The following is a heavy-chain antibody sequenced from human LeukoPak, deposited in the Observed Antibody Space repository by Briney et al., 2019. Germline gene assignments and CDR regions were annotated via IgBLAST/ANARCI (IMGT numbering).Heavy chain of an antibody. D-gene: IGHD1-26*01. Sequence: PGGSLRLSCAASGFTFSSYWMSWVRQAPGKGLEWVANIKQDGSEKYYVDSVKGRFTISRDNAKNSLYLQMNSLRAEDTAVYYCATYINLGSYHSPYFDYWGQGTLVTVSS. CDR3: ATYINLGSYHSPYFDY. CDR1: GFTFSSYW. J-gene: IGHJ4*02. CDR2: IKQDGSEK. V-gene: IGHV3-7*01.